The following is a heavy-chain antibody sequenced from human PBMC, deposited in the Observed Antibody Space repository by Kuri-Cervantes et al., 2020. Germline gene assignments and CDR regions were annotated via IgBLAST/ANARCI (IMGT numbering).Heavy chain of an antibody. Sequence: ASVKVSCKASGYTFTGYYMHWVRQAPGQGLEWMGWINPNSGGTNYAQKFQGRVTMTRDTSISTAYMELSRLRSDDTAVYYCARDYRPSDYDFWSGYYMWLGYHFDYWGQGTLVTVSS. J-gene: IGHJ4*02. CDR3: ARDYRPSDYDFWSGYYMWLGYHFDY. CDR1: GYTFTGYY. D-gene: IGHD3-3*01. CDR2: INPNSGGT. V-gene: IGHV1-2*02.